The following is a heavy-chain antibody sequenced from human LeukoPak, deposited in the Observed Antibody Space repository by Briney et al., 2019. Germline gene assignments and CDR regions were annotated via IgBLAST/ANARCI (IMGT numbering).Heavy chain of an antibody. Sequence: SETLSLTCAVYGGSFSGYYWSWIRQPPGKGLEWIGEINHSGSTNYNPSLKSRVTISVDTSKNQFSLKLSSVTAADTAGYYCARGIAAAGPLNWFDPWGQGTLVTVSS. CDR1: GGSFSGYY. CDR3: ARGIAAAGPLNWFDP. V-gene: IGHV4-34*01. D-gene: IGHD6-13*01. J-gene: IGHJ5*02. CDR2: INHSGST.